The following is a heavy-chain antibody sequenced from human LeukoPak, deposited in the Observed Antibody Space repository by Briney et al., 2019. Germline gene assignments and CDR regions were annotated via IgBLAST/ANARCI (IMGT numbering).Heavy chain of an antibody. J-gene: IGHJ4*02. CDR3: ERMGYYDSPFDY. CDR2: IRYDDASQK. V-gene: IGHV3-33*01. CDR1: GFTFSRSG. Sequence: GGSLRLSCAASGFTFSRSGMHWVRQAPGKGLEWVALIRYDDASQKDYADAVKGRFTISIDNDKNSLYLQMTSLRAEDTAVYYCERMGYYDSPFDYWGQGTLVTVSS. D-gene: IGHD3-22*01.